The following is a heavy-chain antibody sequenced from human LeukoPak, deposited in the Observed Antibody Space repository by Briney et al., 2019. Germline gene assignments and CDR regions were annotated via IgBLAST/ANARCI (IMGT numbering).Heavy chain of an antibody. D-gene: IGHD1-26*01. J-gene: IGHJ6*02. Sequence: GVLRLSCAASGFTFSSYAMHWVRQAPGKGLEYVSAISSNGGSTYYANSVKGRFTISRDNSKNTLYLQMGSLRAEDMAVYYCARGHVERMDVWGQGTTVTVSS. CDR3: ARGHVERMDV. CDR2: ISSNGGST. V-gene: IGHV3-64*01. CDR1: GFTFSSYA.